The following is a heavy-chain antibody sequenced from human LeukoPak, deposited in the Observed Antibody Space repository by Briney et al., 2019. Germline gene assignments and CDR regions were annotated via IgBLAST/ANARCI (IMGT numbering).Heavy chain of an antibody. J-gene: IGHJ4*02. Sequence: GGSLRLSCAVSGFSFSAYWMNWVRRAPGKGLEWVANINQDGSEKHYVDSVKGRFTISRDNAKNSLYLQINSLSAEDTAVYYCARAFVPAAIDYWGQGTLVTVSS. D-gene: IGHD2-2*01. V-gene: IGHV3-7*01. CDR2: INQDGSEK. CDR1: GFSFSAYW. CDR3: ARAFVPAAIDY.